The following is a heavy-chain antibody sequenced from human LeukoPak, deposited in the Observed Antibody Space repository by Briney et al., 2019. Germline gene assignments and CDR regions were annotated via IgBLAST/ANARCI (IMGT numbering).Heavy chain of an antibody. V-gene: IGHV7-4-1*02. CDR3: ARSETNYDILTGYYSGPCDI. J-gene: IGHJ3*02. D-gene: IGHD3-9*01. CDR1: RATFTSYA. Sequence: GASVKVSCKASRATFTSYAMNWVRQAPGQGLEWMGWINTNTGNPTYAQGFTGRFVFSLDTSVSTAYLQISSLKAEDTAVYYCARSETNYDILTGYYSGPCDIWGQGTMVTVSS. CDR2: INTNTGNP.